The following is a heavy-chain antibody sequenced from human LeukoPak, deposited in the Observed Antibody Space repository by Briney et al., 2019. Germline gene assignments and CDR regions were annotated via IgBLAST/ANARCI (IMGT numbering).Heavy chain of an antibody. CDR2: ISGSGGST. V-gene: IGHV3-23*01. J-gene: IGHJ4*02. D-gene: IGHD3-10*01. CDR1: GFTFNNYA. CDR3: ASSSGSYEFDY. Sequence: GGSLRLSCAGSGFTFNNYAMSWVRQAPGKGLEWVSAISGSGGSTYYADSVKGRFTISRDNSKNTLYLQMNSLRAEDTAVYYCASSSGSYEFDYWGQGTLVTVSS.